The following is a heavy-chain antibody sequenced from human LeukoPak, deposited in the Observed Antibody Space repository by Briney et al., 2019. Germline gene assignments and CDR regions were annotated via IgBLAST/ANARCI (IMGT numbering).Heavy chain of an antibody. D-gene: IGHD3-3*01. V-gene: IGHV1-2*02. CDR2: INPHNGGT. CDR3: ARAITISPYYYMDV. Sequence: ASVKVSCKASGYTFTAYYTHWVRQAPGQGLEWMGWINPHNGGTNYAQKFQGRVTMTRDTSISTAYMELNRLTSDDTAVYYCARAITISPYYYMDVWGKGTTVTVSS. J-gene: IGHJ6*03. CDR1: GYTFTAYY.